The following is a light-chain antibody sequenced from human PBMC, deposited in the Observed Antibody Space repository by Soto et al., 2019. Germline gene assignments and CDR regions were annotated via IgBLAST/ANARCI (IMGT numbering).Light chain of an antibody. Sequence: QSALTQPASVSGSPGQSITISCTGTSSDVGGYNYVSWYQQHPGKAPKLIIYDVSNRPSGVSNRFSGSKSGNTASLTISGLHAEDEADYYCSSSTSSSTVVFGGRTKLTVL. J-gene: IGLJ2*01. CDR2: DVS. V-gene: IGLV2-14*03. CDR1: SSDVGGYNY. CDR3: SSSTSSSTVV.